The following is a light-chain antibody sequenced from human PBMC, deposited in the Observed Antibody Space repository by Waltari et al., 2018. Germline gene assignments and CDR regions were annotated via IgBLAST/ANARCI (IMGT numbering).Light chain of an antibody. V-gene: IGKV4-1*01. CDR1: QSVLYSSNNENY. CDR3: QQYYSIPPA. J-gene: IGKJ2*01. Sequence: EIVLTQSPATLSLSPGERATLSCRASQSVLYSSNNENYLAWYQQKPGQPPKLLIYWASARTSGVPDRFSGSGSGTDFTLTISSLQAEDVAVYYCQQYYSIPPAFGQGTKLEIQ. CDR2: WAS.